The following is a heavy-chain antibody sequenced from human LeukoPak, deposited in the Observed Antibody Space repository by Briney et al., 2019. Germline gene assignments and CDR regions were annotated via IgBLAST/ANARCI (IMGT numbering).Heavy chain of an antibody. J-gene: IGHJ3*02. CDR3: ARGNRIGYCSGGSCYSGAFDI. CDR2: IFCGGST. D-gene: IGHD2-15*01. CDR1: GFTVRGPT. V-gene: IGHV3-53*01. Sequence: GGSLKLSCAVSGFTVRGPTMPWVRPASGQGLEWVSVIFCGGSTYYADPAQGRFTISRDNSKNTLYLQMNSLRAEDTAVYYCARGNRIGYCSGGSCYSGAFDIWGQGTMVTVSS.